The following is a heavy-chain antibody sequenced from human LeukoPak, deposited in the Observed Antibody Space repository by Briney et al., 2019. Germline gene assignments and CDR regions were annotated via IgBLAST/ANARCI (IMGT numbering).Heavy chain of an antibody. CDR3: ARERAAYCSSTSCYSPYNWFDP. D-gene: IGHD2-2*01. V-gene: IGHV4-31*03. CDR2: IYYSGST. J-gene: IGHJ5*02. CDR1: GGSISSGGYY. Sequence: SETLSLTCPVSGGSISSGGYYWSWIRQHPGKGLEWIGYIYYSGSTYYNPSLKSRVTISVDTSKNQFSLKLSSVTAADTAVYYCARERAAYCSSTSCYSPYNWFDPWGQGTLVTVSS.